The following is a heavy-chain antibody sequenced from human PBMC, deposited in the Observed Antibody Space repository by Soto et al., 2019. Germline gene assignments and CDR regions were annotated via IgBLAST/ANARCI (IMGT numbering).Heavy chain of an antibody. CDR2: ISYDGSNK. CDR3: ARDIEDTAMVPSY. J-gene: IGHJ4*02. CDR1: GFTFSSYA. V-gene: IGHV3-30-3*01. Sequence: GGSLRLSCAASGFTFSSYAMHWVRQAPGKGLEWVAVISYDGSNKYYADSVKGRFTISRDNSKNTLYLQMNSLRAEDTAVYYCARDIEDTAMVPSYWGQGTLVTVSS. D-gene: IGHD5-18*01.